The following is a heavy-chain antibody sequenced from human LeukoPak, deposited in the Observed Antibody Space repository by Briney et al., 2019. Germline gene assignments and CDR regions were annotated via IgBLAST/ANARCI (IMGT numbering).Heavy chain of an antibody. CDR3: ARGGIVPYYFDY. Sequence: SETLSLTCAVYGGSFSGYYWSWIRQPPGKGLEWIGEINHSGSTNYNPSPKSRVTISVDTSKNQFSLKLSSVTAADTAVYYCARGGIVPYYFDYWGQGTLVTVSS. CDR1: GGSFSGYY. D-gene: IGHD2/OR15-2a*01. J-gene: IGHJ4*02. CDR2: INHSGST. V-gene: IGHV4-34*01.